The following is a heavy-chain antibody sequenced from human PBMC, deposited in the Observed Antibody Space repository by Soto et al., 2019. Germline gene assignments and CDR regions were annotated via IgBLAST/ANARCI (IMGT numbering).Heavy chain of an antibody. CDR1: GFTFSSYA. D-gene: IGHD1-26*01. J-gene: IGHJ3*02. CDR2: ISGSGGST. V-gene: IGHV3-23*01. CDR3: AKYEEGGATNANDAFDT. Sequence: PGGSLRLSCAASGFTFSSYAMSWVRQAPGNGLEWVSAISGSGGSTYYADSVKGRFTISRDNSKNTLYLQMNSLRAEDTAVYYCAKYEEGGATNANDAFDTWGQASMVTVSS.